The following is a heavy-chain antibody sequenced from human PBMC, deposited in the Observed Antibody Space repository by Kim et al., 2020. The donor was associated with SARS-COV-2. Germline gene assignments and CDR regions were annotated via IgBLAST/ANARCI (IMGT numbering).Heavy chain of an antibody. Sequence: SETLSLTCSVSGGSISDSRPHWGWIRQPPGKGLEWIGSIYYSGATYYNPSLKSRVTISIDTSKNQFSLKLTSVTAADTAVYYCARRNYFDYWGQGTLVSVSS. CDR1: GGSISDSRPH. J-gene: IGHJ4*02. CDR2: IYYSGAT. V-gene: IGHV4-39*01. CDR3: ARRNYFDY.